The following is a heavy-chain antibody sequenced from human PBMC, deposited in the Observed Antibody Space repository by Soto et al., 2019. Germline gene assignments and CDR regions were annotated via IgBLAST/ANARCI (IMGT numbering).Heavy chain of an antibody. Sequence: PGGSLRLSCAASGLTVSSSYMSWVRQAPGKGLQWVSVIYSAGSTYYANSVKGRFTISRDISTNMVYLQMSSLTDEDTAVYYCERAREPELRSALCFDLWGQRALGTVSS. CDR3: ERAREPELRSALCFDL. CDR2: IYSAGST. CDR1: GLTVSSSY. D-gene: IGHD3-16*01. V-gene: IGHV3-53*01. J-gene: IGHJ4*02.